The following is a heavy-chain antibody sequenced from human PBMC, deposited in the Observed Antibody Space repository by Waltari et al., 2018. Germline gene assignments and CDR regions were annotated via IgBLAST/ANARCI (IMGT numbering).Heavy chain of an antibody. J-gene: IGHJ4*02. D-gene: IGHD3-9*01. CDR1: GFTFSSYA. Sequence: QVQLVESGGGVVQPGRSLRLSCAASGFTFSSYAMHWVRQAPGKGLEWVAVISYDGSNKYYADSVKGRFTISRDNSKNTLYLQMNSLRAEDTAVYYCARESMGRYFDWLLYSWGQGTLVTVSS. V-gene: IGHV3-30-3*01. CDR3: ARESMGRYFDWLLYS. CDR2: ISYDGSNK.